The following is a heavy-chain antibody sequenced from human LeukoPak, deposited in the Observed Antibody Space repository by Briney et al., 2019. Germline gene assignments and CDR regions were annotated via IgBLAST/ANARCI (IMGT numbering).Heavy chain of an antibody. J-gene: IGHJ4*02. Sequence: GGSLRLSCVASGFSFGSYWMAWVRQAPGKGLEWVANMKHDGIEKYHVDSVKGRFTISRDNTKNSLYLHMSSLRVEDTAVYYCAREGREGYNYPALDFWGQGILVTV. V-gene: IGHV3-7*05. D-gene: IGHD5-24*01. CDR3: AREGREGYNYPALDF. CDR1: GFSFGSYW. CDR2: MKHDGIEK.